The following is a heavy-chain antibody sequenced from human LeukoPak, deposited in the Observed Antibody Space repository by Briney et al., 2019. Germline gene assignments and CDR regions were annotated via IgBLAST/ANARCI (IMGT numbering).Heavy chain of an antibody. CDR1: GFTFSSYS. D-gene: IGHD3-10*01. V-gene: IGHV3-48*01. J-gene: IGHJ3*02. CDR3: ARVVVRGVISYALDI. Sequence: QAGGSLRLSCAASGFTFSSYSMNWVRQAPGKGLEWVSYISSSSSTIYYADSVKGRFTISRDNAKNSLYLQMNSLRAEDTAVYYCARVVVRGVISYALDIWGQGTMVTVSS. CDR2: ISSSSSTI.